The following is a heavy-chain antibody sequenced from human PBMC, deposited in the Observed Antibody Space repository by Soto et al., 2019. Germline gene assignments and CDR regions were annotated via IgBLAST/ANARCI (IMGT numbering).Heavy chain of an antibody. D-gene: IGHD2-2*01. CDR3: ASMVLVPAAIIHYYGMDV. CDR2: IILIFGTA. V-gene: IGHV1-69*13. CDR1: GGTFSSYA. J-gene: IGHJ6*02. Sequence: GASVKVSCKASGGTFSSYAISWVRQAPGQGLEWMGGIILIFGTANYAQKFQGRVTITADESTSTAYMELSSLRSEDTAVYYCASMVLVPAAIIHYYGMDVWGQGTTVTVSS.